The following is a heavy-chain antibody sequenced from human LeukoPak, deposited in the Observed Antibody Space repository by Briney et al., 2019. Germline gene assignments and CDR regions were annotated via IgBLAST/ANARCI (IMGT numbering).Heavy chain of an antibody. Sequence: GGSLRLSCAASGFTFDNYGINWVRQAPGKGLEWVSRIHWNGGRTGYADSVKGRFTISRDNAKNSLYLQMNSLRAEDTAVYYCATRVTMTHPWGQGTLVTVSS. CDR2: IHWNGGRT. J-gene: IGHJ5*02. CDR1: GFTFDNYG. V-gene: IGHV3-20*04. CDR3: ATRVTMTHP. D-gene: IGHD3-22*01.